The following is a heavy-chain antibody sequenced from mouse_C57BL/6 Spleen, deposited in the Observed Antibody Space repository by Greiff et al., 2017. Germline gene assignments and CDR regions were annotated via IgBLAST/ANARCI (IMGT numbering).Heavy chain of an antibody. CDR2: IHPSDSDT. Sequence: QVHVKQPGAELVKPGASVKVSCKASGYTFTSYWMHWVKQRPGQGLEWIGRIHPSDSDTNYNQKFKGKATLTVDKSSSTAYMQLSSLTSEDSAVYYCAMGQLRPFAYWGQGTLVTVSA. CDR1: GYTFTSYW. J-gene: IGHJ3*01. CDR3: AMGQLRPFAY. V-gene: IGHV1-74*01. D-gene: IGHD3-2*02.